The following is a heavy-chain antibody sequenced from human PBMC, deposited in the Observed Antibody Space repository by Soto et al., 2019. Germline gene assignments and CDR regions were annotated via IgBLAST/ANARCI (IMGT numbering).Heavy chain of an antibody. J-gene: IGHJ4*02. Sequence: QVELQESGPRLVRPSETLYLTCTVSGGSMSGYHWSWVRQPAGKGLEWIGRVHSTGSTDYNPSVESRITVSLHTSKKQFSLKLRSVTAADTALYFCARDSVSLTLFDYWGQGILVTVSS. CDR2: VHSTGST. CDR3: ARDSVSLTLFDY. V-gene: IGHV4-4*07. D-gene: IGHD3-10*01. CDR1: GGSMSGYH.